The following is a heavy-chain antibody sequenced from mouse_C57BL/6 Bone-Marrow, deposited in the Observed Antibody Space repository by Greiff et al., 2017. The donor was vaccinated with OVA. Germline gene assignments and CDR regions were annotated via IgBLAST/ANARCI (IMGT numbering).Heavy chain of an antibody. CDR3: ARRLPERFAY. J-gene: IGHJ3*01. D-gene: IGHD5-5*01. V-gene: IGHV1-81*01. Sequence: VQLVESGAELARPGASVKLSCKASGYTFTSYGISWVKQRTGQGLEWIGEIYPRSGNTYYNEKFKGKATLTADKSSSTAYMELRSLTSEDSAVYFCARRLPERFAYWGQGTLVTVSA. CDR2: IYPRSGNT. CDR1: GYTFTSYG.